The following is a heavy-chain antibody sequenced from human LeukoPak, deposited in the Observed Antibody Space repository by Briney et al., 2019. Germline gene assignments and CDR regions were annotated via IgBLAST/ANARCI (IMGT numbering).Heavy chain of an antibody. CDR3: ARGPYGSGSYYRWFDP. D-gene: IGHD3-10*01. Sequence: PSETLSLTCAVYGGSLSGYYWSWIRQPPGKGLEWIGEINHSGSTNYNPSLKSRVTISVDTSKNQFSLKLSSVTAADTAVYYCARGPYGSGSYYRWFDPWGQGTLVTVSS. V-gene: IGHV4-34*01. J-gene: IGHJ5*02. CDR1: GGSLSGYY. CDR2: INHSGST.